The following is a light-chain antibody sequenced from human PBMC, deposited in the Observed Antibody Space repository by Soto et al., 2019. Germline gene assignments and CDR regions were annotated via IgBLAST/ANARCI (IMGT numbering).Light chain of an antibody. CDR1: QSVTSDY. CDR2: GAS. CDR3: QQYGGSPRT. Sequence: EIVLTQSPGTLSLSPVERATLSCRASQSVTSDYLAWYQQKPGQAPRLLIHGASSRATGIPDRFSGSGSGTDFTLTISRLEPEDFAVYYCQQYGGSPRTFGQGTKVDNK. V-gene: IGKV3-20*01. J-gene: IGKJ1*01.